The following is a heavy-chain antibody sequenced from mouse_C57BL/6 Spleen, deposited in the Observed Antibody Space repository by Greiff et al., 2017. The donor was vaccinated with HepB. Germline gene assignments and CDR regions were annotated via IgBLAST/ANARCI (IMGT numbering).Heavy chain of an antibody. J-gene: IGHJ4*01. CDR3: ARAGYGSSYDYAMDY. D-gene: IGHD1-1*01. CDR1: GYTFTSYW. Sequence: QVQLKQPGAELVMPGASVKLSCKASGYTFTSYWMHWVKQRPGQGLEWIGEIDPSDSYTNYNQKFKGKSTLTVDKSSSTAYMQLSSLTSEDSAVYYCARAGYGSSYDYAMDYWGQGTSVTVSS. V-gene: IGHV1-69*01. CDR2: IDPSDSYT.